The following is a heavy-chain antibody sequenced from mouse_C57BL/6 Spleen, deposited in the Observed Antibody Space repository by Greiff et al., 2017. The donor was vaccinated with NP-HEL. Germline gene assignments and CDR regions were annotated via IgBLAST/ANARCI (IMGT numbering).Heavy chain of an antibody. CDR1: GYAFSSSW. Sequence: VQLQESGPELVKPGASVKISCKASGYAFSSSWMNWVKQRPGKGLEWIGRIYPGDGDTNYNGKFKGKATLTADKSSSTAYMQLSSLTSEDSAVYFCARDHYYAMDYWGQGTSVTVSS. V-gene: IGHV1-82*01. CDR2: IYPGDGDT. CDR3: ARDHYYAMDY. J-gene: IGHJ4*01.